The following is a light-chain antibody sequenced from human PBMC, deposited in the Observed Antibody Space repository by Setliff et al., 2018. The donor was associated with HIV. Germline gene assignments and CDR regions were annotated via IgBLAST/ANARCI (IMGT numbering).Light chain of an antibody. CDR2: DVT. Sequence: QFALAQPASVSGSPGQSVIISCTGTSSDVGGYNFVSWYQQHPGKTPELLIYDVTNRPSGVSDRFSGSKSGNTASLTISGLQPEDEADYYCSSYTSTRALLFGGGTKVTVL. V-gene: IGLV2-14*03. CDR1: SSDVGGYNF. J-gene: IGLJ2*01. CDR3: SSYTSTRALL.